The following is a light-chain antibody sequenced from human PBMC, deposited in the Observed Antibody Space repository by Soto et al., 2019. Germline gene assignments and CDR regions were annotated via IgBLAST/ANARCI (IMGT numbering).Light chain of an antibody. CDR3: SSYTSSSTRGV. Sequence: QSALTQPASMSGSPGQSITISCTGTSSDVGGYNYVSWYQQHPGKAPKLMIYDVSNRPSGVSNRFSGSKSVNTASLTISGLQAEDEADYYCSSYTSSSTRGVFGGGTKVTVL. V-gene: IGLV2-14*01. CDR1: SSDVGGYNY. J-gene: IGLJ2*01. CDR2: DVS.